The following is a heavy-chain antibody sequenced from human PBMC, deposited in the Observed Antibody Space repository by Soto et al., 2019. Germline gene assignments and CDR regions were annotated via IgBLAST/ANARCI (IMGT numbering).Heavy chain of an antibody. J-gene: IGHJ3*02. Sequence: GESLKISCKGSGYSFTSYWISWVRLMPGKGLEWMGRIDPSDSYTNYSPSFQGHVTISADKSISTAYLQWSSLKASDTAMYYCATALSVQAFDIWGQGTMVTVSS. CDR1: GYSFTSYW. V-gene: IGHV5-10-1*01. CDR3: ATALSVQAFDI. CDR2: IDPSDSYT.